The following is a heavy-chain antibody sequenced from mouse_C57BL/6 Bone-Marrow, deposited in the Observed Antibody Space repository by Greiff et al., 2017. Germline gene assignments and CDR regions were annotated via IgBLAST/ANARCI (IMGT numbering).Heavy chain of an antibody. CDR2: FYPGSGSI. CDR3: ARHERGGNLLLRAWFAY. J-gene: IGHJ3*01. V-gene: IGHV1-62-2*01. CDR1: GYTFTEYT. D-gene: IGHD1-1*01. Sequence: VKLQESGAELVKPGASVKLSCKASGYTFTEYTIHWVKQRSGQGLEWIGWFYPGSGSIKYNEKFKDKATLTADKSSSTVYMELSRLTSEDSAVYFCARHERGGNLLLRAWFAYWGQGTLVTVSA.